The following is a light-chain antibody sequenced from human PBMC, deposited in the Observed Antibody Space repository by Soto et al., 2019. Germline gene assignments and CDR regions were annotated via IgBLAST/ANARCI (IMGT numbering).Light chain of an antibody. CDR2: EGS. J-gene: IGLJ3*02. V-gene: IGLV2-23*01. CDR1: SSDVGSYNL. Sequence: QSALTQPASVSGSPGQSITISCTGTSSDVGSYNLVSWYQQHPGKAPKLMIYEGSKRPSGVSNRFSGSKSGNTASLTISGLQAEDEADYYWCSYGGSSTWVFGGGTKLTVL. CDR3: CSYGGSSTWV.